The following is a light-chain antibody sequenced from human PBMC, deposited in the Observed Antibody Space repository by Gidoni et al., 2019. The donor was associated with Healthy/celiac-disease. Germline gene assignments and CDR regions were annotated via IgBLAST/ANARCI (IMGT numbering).Light chain of an antibody. CDR3: QSADSSGTYRGV. CDR1: ALQKQY. Sequence: SYELTQPPSVSVSQGQTARITCSGDALQKQYAYWYQQKPGQAPVLVIYKDSERPSGIPERFSGSSSGTTVTLTISGVQAEDEADYYCQSADSSGTYRGVFGTGTKVTVL. J-gene: IGLJ1*01. CDR2: KDS. V-gene: IGLV3-25*02.